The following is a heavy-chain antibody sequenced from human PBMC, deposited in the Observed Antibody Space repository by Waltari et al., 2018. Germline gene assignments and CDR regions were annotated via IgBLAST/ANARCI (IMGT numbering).Heavy chain of an antibody. CDR2: ISSSSYI. Sequence: EVQLVESGGGLVKPGGSLRLSCAASGFTFSSYSMNWVRQAPGTGLEWVSSISSSSYIYYADSVKGRFTISRDNAKNSLYLQMNSLRAEDTAVYYCARASQTYYDFWSGSPPFDYWGQGTLVTVSS. J-gene: IGHJ4*02. V-gene: IGHV3-21*01. D-gene: IGHD3-3*01. CDR1: GFTFSSYS. CDR3: ARASQTYYDFWSGSPPFDY.